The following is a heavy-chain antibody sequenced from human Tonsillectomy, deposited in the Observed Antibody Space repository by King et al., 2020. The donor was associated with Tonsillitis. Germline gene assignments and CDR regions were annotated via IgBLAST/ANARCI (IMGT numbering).Heavy chain of an antibody. D-gene: IGHD2-2*01. CDR1: GFTFSIYE. V-gene: IGHV3-48*03. Sequence: VQLVESGGGLVQPGGSLRLSCAASGFTFSIYEMNWVRQAPGKGLEWVSYISSSGSTIYYTDSMKGRFTISRDNAKNSLYLQMNSLRAEDTAVYYCARISTTSSLAFDIWGQGTMVTVSS. CDR3: ARISTTSSLAFDI. CDR2: ISSSGSTI. J-gene: IGHJ3*02.